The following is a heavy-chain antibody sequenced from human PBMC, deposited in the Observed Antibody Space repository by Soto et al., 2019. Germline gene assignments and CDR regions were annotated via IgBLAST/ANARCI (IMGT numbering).Heavy chain of an antibody. J-gene: IGHJ4*02. CDR2: IYRDNNA. CDR3: ARHTGYSSAPPGY. V-gene: IGHV3-53*04. CDR1: GFTVSSNY. D-gene: IGHD6-19*01. Sequence: EVQLVESGGGLVQPGGSLRLSCTASGFTVSSNYMSWVRQAPGKGLEWVSVIYRDNNAYYADSVKCRFTISRHNSKNTLYLQMNSLRAEDTAVYYCARHTGYSSAPPGYWGQGTLVTVSS.